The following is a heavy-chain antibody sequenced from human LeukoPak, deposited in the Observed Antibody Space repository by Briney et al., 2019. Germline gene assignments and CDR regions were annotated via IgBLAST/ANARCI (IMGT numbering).Heavy chain of an antibody. CDR3: AKDSPSGFDY. V-gene: IGHV3-30*18. CDR2: ISNDGSYK. D-gene: IGHD3-10*01. CDR1: GFTFSHYG. J-gene: IGHJ4*02. Sequence: RPGGSLRLSCAASGFTFSHYGMHWVRQAPGKGLEWVAVISNDGSYKDYVNSVKGRFTISRDNSKNTLYLQMNSLTIEDTAVYYCAKDSPSGFDYWGQGILVTVSS.